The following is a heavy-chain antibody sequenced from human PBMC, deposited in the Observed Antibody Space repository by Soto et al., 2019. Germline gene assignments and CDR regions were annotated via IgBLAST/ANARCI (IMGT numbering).Heavy chain of an antibody. CDR2: INHSGST. J-gene: IGHJ4*02. CDR3: ARGSGGNPREYYFDY. Sequence: PSETLSLTCAVYGGSFSGYYWSWIRQPPGKGLEWIGEINHSGSTNYNPSLKSRVTISVDTSKNQFSLKLSSVTAADTAVYYCARGSGGNPREYYFDYWGQGTLVTVSS. D-gene: IGHD2-15*01. V-gene: IGHV4-34*01. CDR1: GGSFSGYY.